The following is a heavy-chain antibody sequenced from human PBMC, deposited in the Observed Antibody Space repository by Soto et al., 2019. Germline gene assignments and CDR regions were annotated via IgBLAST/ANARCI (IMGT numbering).Heavy chain of an antibody. CDR2: IIPIFGTT. CDR3: ARDRETGCWYAVDYYGMDV. Sequence: SVKVSCKASGGTFNSYAIDWVRQAPGQGLEWMGGIIPIFGTTNYAQKLQGRVKLTTDASTRTAYMELSTLRSEDTAVYYCARDRETGCWYAVDYYGMDVWGQGTTVTVSS. V-gene: IGHV1-69*05. CDR1: GGTFNSYA. D-gene: IGHD6-13*01. J-gene: IGHJ6*01.